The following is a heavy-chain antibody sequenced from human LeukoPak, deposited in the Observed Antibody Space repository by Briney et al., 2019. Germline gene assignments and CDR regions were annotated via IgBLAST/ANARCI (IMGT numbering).Heavy chain of an antibody. Sequence: PGGSLRLSCAASGFTFSSYAMSWVRQAPGKGLEWVSAISGSGGSTYYADSVKGRFTISRDNSKNTLYLQMNSLRAEDTAVYYCAIPRGYSYGFDYWGQGTLVTVSS. V-gene: IGHV3-23*01. J-gene: IGHJ4*02. CDR3: AIPRGYSYGFDY. CDR2: ISGSGGST. CDR1: GFTFSSYA. D-gene: IGHD5-18*01.